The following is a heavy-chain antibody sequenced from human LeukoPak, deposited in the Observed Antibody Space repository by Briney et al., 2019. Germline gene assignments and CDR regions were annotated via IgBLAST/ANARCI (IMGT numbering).Heavy chain of an antibody. D-gene: IGHD6-6*01. Sequence: ASVKVSCRASGYTFTGYYMHWVRQAPGQGLEWMGWINPNSGGTNYAQKFQGRVTMTRDTSISTAYMELSRLRSDDTAVYYCARDREDSSTSFDYWGQGTLVTVSS. CDR1: GYTFTGYY. CDR3: ARDREDSSTSFDY. J-gene: IGHJ4*02. CDR2: INPNSGGT. V-gene: IGHV1-2*02.